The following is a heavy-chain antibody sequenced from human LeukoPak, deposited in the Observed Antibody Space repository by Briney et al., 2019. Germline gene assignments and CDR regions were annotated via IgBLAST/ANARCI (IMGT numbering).Heavy chain of an antibody. D-gene: IGHD2-8*01. CDR3: ASQGVGLMVYAGGHYFDY. V-gene: IGHV4-59*12. CDR1: GGSISGYY. CDR2: IYHSGST. Sequence: SETLSLTCSVSGGSISGYYWSWIRQPPGKGLEWIGYIYHSGSTYYNPSLKSRVTISVDRSKNQFSLKLSSVTAADTAVYYCASQGVGLMVYAGGHYFDYWGQGTLVTVSS. J-gene: IGHJ4*02.